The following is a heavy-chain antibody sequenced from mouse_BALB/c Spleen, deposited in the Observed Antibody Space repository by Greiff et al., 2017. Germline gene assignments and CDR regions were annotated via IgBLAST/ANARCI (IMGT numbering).Heavy chain of an antibody. CDR1: GDSITSGY. CDR2: ISYSGST. V-gene: IGHV3-8*02. J-gene: IGHJ3*01. Sequence: EVQRVESGPSLVKPSQTLSLTCSVTGDSITSGYWNWIRKFPGNKLEYMGYISYSGSTYYNPSLKSRISITRDTSKNQYYLQLNSVTTEDTATYYCARGNYDGTWFAYWGQGTLVTVSA. D-gene: IGHD2-4*01. CDR3: ARGNYDGTWFAY.